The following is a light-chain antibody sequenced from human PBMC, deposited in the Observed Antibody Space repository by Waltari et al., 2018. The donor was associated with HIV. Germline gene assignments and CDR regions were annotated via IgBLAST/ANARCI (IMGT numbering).Light chain of an antibody. CDR1: SSNIGSNT. CDR3: AAWDDSLNGVV. Sequence: QSVLTQPPSASGTPGQRVTISCSGSSSNIGSNTVNWYQQLPGTAPKPLLYSNNQLTPVVPARSSVSKPGTSPSLAISGLQSEDGADYYCAAWDDSLNGVVFGGGTKLTVL. CDR2: SNN. J-gene: IGLJ2*01. V-gene: IGLV1-44*01.